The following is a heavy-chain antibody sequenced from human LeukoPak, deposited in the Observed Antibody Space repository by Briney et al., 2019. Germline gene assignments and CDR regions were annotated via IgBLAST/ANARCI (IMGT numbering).Heavy chain of an antibody. CDR1: ARSSSIYY. V-gene: IGHV4-34*01. CDR3: AGGLSVVVVAAPVRYFDY. CDR2: INHSGSP. D-gene: IGHD2-15*01. J-gene: IGHJ4*02. Sequence: SETLSLTCALYARSSSIYYWSWLRHPPGKGREWIGEINHSGSPNYNPSLKSRVTISLATSKDQSSLKLSSLDAADTAVYYCAGGLSVVVVAAPVRYFDYWGQGTLVTVSS.